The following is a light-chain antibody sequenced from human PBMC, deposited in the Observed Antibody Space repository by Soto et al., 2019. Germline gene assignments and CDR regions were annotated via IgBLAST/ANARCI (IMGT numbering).Light chain of an antibody. Sequence: IRMTPSPSSLSASTGDRITITCRASQGISSWLAWYQQKPGKAPKLLIYKASTLKSGVPSRFSGSGSGTEFTLTISSLQPDDFATYYCQHYNSYSEAFGQGTKVDIK. CDR2: KAS. J-gene: IGKJ1*01. CDR1: QGISSW. CDR3: QHYNSYSEA. V-gene: IGKV1-5*03.